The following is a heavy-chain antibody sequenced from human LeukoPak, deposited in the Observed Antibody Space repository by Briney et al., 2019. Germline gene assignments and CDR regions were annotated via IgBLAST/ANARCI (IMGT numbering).Heavy chain of an antibody. CDR2: ISSSGSTI. D-gene: IGHD6-19*01. J-gene: IGHJ6*03. CDR3: ARFPPPSSGWYGETYYYYYMDV. V-gene: IGHV3-48*03. Sequence: GGSLRLSCAASGFTFSSYEMNWVRQAPGKGLEWVSYISSSGSTIYYADSVKGRFTISRDNAKNSLYLQMNSLRAEDTAVYYCARFPPPSSGWYGETYYYYYMDVWGKGTTVTISS. CDR1: GFTFSSYE.